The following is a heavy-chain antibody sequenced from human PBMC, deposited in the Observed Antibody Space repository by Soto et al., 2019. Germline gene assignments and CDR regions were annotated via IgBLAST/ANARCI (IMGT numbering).Heavy chain of an antibody. J-gene: IGHJ6*02. Sequence: ASVKVSCKASGYTFIGYYMHWVRQAPGQGLEWMGWINANSGGTNYAQKFKGRVTMTRDTSTSTAYMDLSSLRSDDTAVYYCATSRLTIFGPLDVWGQGTTVTVSS. CDR2: INANSGGT. CDR1: GYTFIGYY. V-gene: IGHV1-2*02. CDR3: ATSRLTIFGPLDV. D-gene: IGHD3-3*01.